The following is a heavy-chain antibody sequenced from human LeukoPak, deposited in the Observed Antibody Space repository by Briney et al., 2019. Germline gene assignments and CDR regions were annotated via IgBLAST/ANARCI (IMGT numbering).Heavy chain of an antibody. CDR1: GGSFDRYS. D-gene: IGHD5-18*01. V-gene: IGHV4-34*01. CDR2: INLGGST. CDR3: AREDGTSMDNAFDI. Sequence: KASETLSLTCASSGGSFDRYSWSWIRQSPGEGLEWIGEINLGGSTNYNPSLKSRVTIPEDPSKNQFSLKLSSVTAADTAVYYCAREDGTSMDNAFDIWGQGTMVTVSS. J-gene: IGHJ3*02.